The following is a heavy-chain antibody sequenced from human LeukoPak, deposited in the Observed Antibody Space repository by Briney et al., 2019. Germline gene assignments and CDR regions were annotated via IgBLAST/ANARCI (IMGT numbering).Heavy chain of an antibody. CDR2: INPSGGST. V-gene: IGHV1-46*01. Sequence: ASVKVSCKASGYTFTSYYMHWVRQAPGQGLEWMGIINPSGGSTSYAQKFQGRVTMTRDTSTSTVYMELSSLRSEDTAVYYYARDLGYSYGFELNHAFDIWGQGTMVTVSS. J-gene: IGHJ3*02. CDR1: GYTFTSYY. CDR3: ARDLGYSYGFELNHAFDI. D-gene: IGHD5-18*01.